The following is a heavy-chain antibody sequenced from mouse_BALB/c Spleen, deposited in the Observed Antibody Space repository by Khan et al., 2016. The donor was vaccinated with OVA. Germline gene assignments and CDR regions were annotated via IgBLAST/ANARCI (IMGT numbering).Heavy chain of an antibody. CDR2: ISYSGRT. D-gene: IGHD1-1*01. V-gene: IGHV3-2*02. Sequence: EVQLQESGPGLVKPSQSLSLTCTVTGYSITSDYAWNWIRQFPGNKLEWMGYISYSGRTSYNPSLKSRISLTRDTSKNQVFLQLNSVTTEDTATYFCARSVTITTVVATDFDYWGQGTTLTVSS. CDR3: ARSVTITTVVATDFDY. J-gene: IGHJ2*01. CDR1: GYSITSDYA.